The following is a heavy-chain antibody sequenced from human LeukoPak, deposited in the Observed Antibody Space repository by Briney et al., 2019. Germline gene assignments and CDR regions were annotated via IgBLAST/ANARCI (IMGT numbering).Heavy chain of an antibody. Sequence: SETLSLTCAVYGGSISSYYWSWIRQPPGKGLEWIGYIYYSGTTNYNPSLKSRVTISVDTSKNQFSLKLSSVTAADTAVYYCARVRRYCSGGSCYSEFFDYWGQGTLVTVSS. CDR2: IYYSGTT. CDR1: GGSISSYY. V-gene: IGHV4-59*12. J-gene: IGHJ4*02. CDR3: ARVRRYCSGGSCYSEFFDY. D-gene: IGHD2-15*01.